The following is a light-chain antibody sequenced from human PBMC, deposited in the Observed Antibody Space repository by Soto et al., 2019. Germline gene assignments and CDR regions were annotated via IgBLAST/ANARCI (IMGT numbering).Light chain of an antibody. CDR1: QSVSSSY. CDR2: DTS. J-gene: IGKJ2*01. Sequence: EIVLTQSPGTLSLSPGGRATLSCRASQSVSSSYLAWYQQKPGQAPGLLIYDTSTRATGIPDRFGGSGSGTDFTLTIRRLEPEDFAVYYCQQYGSFPYTFGQGTKLEI. V-gene: IGKV3-20*01. CDR3: QQYGSFPYT.